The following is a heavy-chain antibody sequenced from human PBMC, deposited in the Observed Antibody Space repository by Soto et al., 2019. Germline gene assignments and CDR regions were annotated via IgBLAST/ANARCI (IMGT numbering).Heavy chain of an antibody. J-gene: IGHJ5*02. CDR1: GGSFSGYY. D-gene: IGHD2-21*02. V-gene: IGHV4-34*01. CDR3: ARTYCGGDCYFP. Sequence: QVQLQQWGAGLLKPSETLSLTCAVYGGSFSGYYWSWIRQPPGKGLEWIGEINHSGSTNYNPSLKSRVTISVDTSKSQFSLKLSSVTAADTAVYYCARTYCGGDCYFPWGQGTLVTVSS. CDR2: INHSGST.